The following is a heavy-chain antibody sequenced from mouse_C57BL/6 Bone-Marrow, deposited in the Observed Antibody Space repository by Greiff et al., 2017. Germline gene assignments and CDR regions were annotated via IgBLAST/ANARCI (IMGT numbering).Heavy chain of an antibody. J-gene: IGHJ3*01. CDR2: ISSGGSYT. CDR3: ARRVRGFAC. Sequence: EVQLVESGGDLVKPGGSLKLSCAASGFNFSSYGMSWVRQTPDKRLEWVATISSGGSYTYYPDSVKGRFTISRDNAKNTLYLQMSSLKSEDTAMYYCARRVRGFACWGQRTLVTVSA. CDR1: GFNFSSYG. V-gene: IGHV5-6*01.